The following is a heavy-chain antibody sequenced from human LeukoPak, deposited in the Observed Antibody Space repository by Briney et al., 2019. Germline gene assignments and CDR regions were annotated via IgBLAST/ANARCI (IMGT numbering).Heavy chain of an antibody. J-gene: IGHJ4*02. CDR1: GGSISSSSYY. D-gene: IGHD6-19*01. CDR2: IYYSGST. CDR3: ARDRTSGWKYFDY. V-gene: IGHV4-39*07. Sequence: SETLSLTCTVSGGSISSSSYYWGWIRQPPGKGLERIGSIYYSGSTYYDPSLKSRVTISVDTSKNQFSLKLSSVTAADTAVYYCARDRTSGWKYFDYWGQGTLVTVSS.